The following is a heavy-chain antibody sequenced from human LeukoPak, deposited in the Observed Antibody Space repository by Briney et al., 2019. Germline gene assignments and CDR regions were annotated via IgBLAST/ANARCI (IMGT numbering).Heavy chain of an antibody. Sequence: GGSLRLSWAASGFTVINNYMYWVRQAPGKGLEWVSMFYSGGATYYIDSVKGRFTISRDNFKNALNLQMNNLRPEDTAIYFCARGNPSSRHWGEGTLVTVSS. CDR3: ARGNPSSRH. D-gene: IGHD1-14*01. V-gene: IGHV3-66*02. CDR1: GFTVINNY. J-gene: IGHJ4*02. CDR2: FYSGGAT.